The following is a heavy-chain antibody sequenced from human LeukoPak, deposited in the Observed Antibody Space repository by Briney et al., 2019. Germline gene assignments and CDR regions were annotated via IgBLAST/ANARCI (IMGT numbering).Heavy chain of an antibody. CDR2: ISAYNGNT. Sequence: ASVKVSCKASGYTFTSYGISWVRQAPGQGLEWMGWISAYNGNTNYAQKLQGRVTVTTDTSTSTAYMELRSLRSDDTAVYYCASTLYGSGSSSFDYWGQGTLVTVSS. CDR1: GYTFTSYG. CDR3: ASTLYGSGSSSFDY. V-gene: IGHV1-18*01. J-gene: IGHJ4*02. D-gene: IGHD3-10*01.